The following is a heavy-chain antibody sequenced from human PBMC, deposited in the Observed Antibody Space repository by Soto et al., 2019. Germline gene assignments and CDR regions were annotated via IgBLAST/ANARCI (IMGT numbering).Heavy chain of an antibody. CDR2: INPNSGGT. D-gene: IGHD6-6*01. CDR1: GYTFTGYY. CDR3: ARGHVGIAARPYYFYYGMDV. V-gene: IGHV1-2*02. J-gene: IGHJ6*02. Sequence: ASVKVSCKASGYTFTGYYMHWVRQAPGQGLEWMGWINPNSGGTNYAQKFQGRVTMTRDTSISTAYMELSRLRSDDTAVYYCARGHVGIAARPYYFYYGMDVWGQGTTVTVSS.